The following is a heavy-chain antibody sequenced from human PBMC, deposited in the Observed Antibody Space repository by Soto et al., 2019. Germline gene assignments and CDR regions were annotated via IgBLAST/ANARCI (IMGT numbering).Heavy chain of an antibody. Sequence: PSETLSHTCTVSGGSISSGDYYLSWIRQPPGKGLEWIGYIYYSGSTYYNPSLKSRVTISVDTSKNQFSLKLSSVTAADTAVYYCAREMDGSGYFDYWGQGTLVTVSS. CDR1: GGSISSGDYY. CDR2: IYYSGST. V-gene: IGHV4-30-4*01. CDR3: AREMDGSGYFDY. D-gene: IGHD3-10*01. J-gene: IGHJ4*02.